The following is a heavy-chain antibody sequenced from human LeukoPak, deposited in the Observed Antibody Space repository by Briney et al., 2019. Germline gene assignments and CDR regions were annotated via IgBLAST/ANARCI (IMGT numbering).Heavy chain of an antibody. CDR3: ARDRRGYSSSWYSDY. V-gene: IGHV3-7*01. CDR1: GFTFSSYW. CDR2: IKQDGSEK. D-gene: IGHD6-13*01. J-gene: IGHJ4*02. Sequence: GGSLRLSCAASGFTFSSYWMSWVRQAPGKGLEWVANIKQDGSEKYYVDSVKGRFTISRDNVKNSLYLQMNSLRAEDTAVYYCARDRRGYSSSWYSDYWGQGTLVTVSS.